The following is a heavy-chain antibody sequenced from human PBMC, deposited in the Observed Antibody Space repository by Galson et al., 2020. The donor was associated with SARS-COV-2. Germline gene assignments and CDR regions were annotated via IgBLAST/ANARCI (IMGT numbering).Heavy chain of an antibody. CDR1: GGSFSGYY. CDR3: ARGALPHIVVVPAAIYLDY. Sequence: SETLSLTCAVYGGSFSGYYWSWIRQPPGKGLEWIGEINHSGSTNYNPSLKSRVTISVDTSKNQFSLKLSSVTAADTAVYYCARGALPHIVVVPAAIYLDYWGQGTLVTVSS. CDR2: INHSGST. V-gene: IGHV4-34*01. J-gene: IGHJ4*02. D-gene: IGHD2-2*01.